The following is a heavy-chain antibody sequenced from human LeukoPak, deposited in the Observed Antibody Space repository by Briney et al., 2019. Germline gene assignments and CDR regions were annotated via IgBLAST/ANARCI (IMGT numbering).Heavy chain of an antibody. CDR3: ARDRLGAFDI. J-gene: IGHJ3*02. D-gene: IGHD3-9*01. CDR1: GFTFSSYW. V-gene: IGHV3-30*02. Sequence: GGSLRLSCAASGFTFSSYWMSWVRQAPGKGLEWVAFIRYDGSNKYYADSVKGRFTISRDNSKNTLYLQMNSLRAEDTAVYYCARDRLGAFDIWGQGTMVTVSS. CDR2: IRYDGSNK.